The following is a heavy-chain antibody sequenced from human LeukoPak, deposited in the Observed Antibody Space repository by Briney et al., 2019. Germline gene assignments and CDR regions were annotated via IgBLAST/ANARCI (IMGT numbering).Heavy chain of an antibody. D-gene: IGHD3-10*01. Sequence: ASVKVSCKASGYTFTSYGVSWVRQAPGQGLEWMGWTSAYNGNTNYAQKLQGRVTMTTDTSTSTAYMELRSLRSDDTAVYYCARVMLSSITFDPWGQGTLVTVSS. CDR2: TSAYNGNT. J-gene: IGHJ5*02. CDR1: GYTFTSYG. V-gene: IGHV1-18*01. CDR3: ARVMLSSITFDP.